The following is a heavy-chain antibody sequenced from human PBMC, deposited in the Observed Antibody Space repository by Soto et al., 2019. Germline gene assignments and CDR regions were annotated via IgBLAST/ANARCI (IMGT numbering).Heavy chain of an antibody. V-gene: IGHV3-23*01. J-gene: IGHJ6*02. CDR3: AKDRYYGGPGAGSWYYGMDV. CDR2: ISGSGGST. Sequence: GGSLRLSCAASGFTFSSYAMSWVRQAPGKGLEWVSAISGSGGSTYYADSVKGRFTISRDNSKNTLYLQMNSLRAEDTAVYYCAKDRYYGGPGAGSWYYGMDVWGQGTTVTVSS. D-gene: IGHD4-17*01. CDR1: GFTFSSYA.